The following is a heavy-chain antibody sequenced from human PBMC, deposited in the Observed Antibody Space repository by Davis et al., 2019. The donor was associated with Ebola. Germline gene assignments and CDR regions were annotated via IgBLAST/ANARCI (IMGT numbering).Heavy chain of an antibody. CDR1: GFIFRDYE. Sequence: PGGSLRLSCGASGFIFRDYEFNWVRQAPGKGLEWISYISSSGTTTYYGASVAGRFTISRDHAKGSLYLQMNSLRPEDTAVYYCARDRRYYDTSSYYRGALDYWGQGTLVTVSS. D-gene: IGHD3-22*01. CDR3: ARDRRYYDTSSYYRGALDY. CDR2: ISSSGTTT. V-gene: IGHV3-48*03. J-gene: IGHJ4*02.